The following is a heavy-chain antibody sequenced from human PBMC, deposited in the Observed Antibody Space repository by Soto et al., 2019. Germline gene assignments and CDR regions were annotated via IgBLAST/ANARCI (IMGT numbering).Heavy chain of an antibody. CDR2: IYYSGTT. CDR1: GGSISSGDYY. Sequence: KPSETLSLTCTVSGGSISSGDYYWSWIRQPPGKGLEWIGYIYYSGTTYYNPSLKSRVTISVDTSKNQFSLKLSSVTAADTAVYYCARGRIAAANRYFNYCGQRTMVTVSS. CDR3: ARGRIAAANRYFNY. V-gene: IGHV4-30-4*01. J-gene: IGHJ4*02. D-gene: IGHD6-13*01.